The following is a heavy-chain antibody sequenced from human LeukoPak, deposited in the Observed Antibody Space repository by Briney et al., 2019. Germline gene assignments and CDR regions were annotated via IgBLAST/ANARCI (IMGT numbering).Heavy chain of an antibody. CDR2: ISSSGSTI. CDR3: ARDKGGYCSGGSCYSDPYYYGMDV. V-gene: IGHV3-48*03. D-gene: IGHD2-15*01. Sequence: KRLEWVSYISSSGSTIYYADSVKGRFTIYRDNAKNSLYLQMNSLRAEDTAVYYCARDKGGYCSGGSCYSDPYYYGMDVWGKGTTVTVSS. J-gene: IGHJ6*04.